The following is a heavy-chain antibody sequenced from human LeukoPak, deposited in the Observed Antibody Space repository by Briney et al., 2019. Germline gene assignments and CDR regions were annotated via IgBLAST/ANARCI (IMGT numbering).Heavy chain of an antibody. J-gene: IGHJ5*02. CDR2: ISYDGSNK. CDR1: GFTFSSYA. V-gene: IGHV3-30*04. Sequence: PGGSLRLSCAASGFTFSSYAMHWVRQAPGKGLEWVAVISYDGSNKYYADSVKGRFTISRDNSKNTLYLQMNSLRAEDTAVYYCARVVYIVVVPAASGDWFDPWGQGTLVTVSS. CDR3: ARVVYIVVVPAASGDWFDP. D-gene: IGHD2-2*01.